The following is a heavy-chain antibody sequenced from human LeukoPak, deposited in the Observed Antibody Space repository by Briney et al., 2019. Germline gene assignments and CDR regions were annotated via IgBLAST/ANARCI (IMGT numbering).Heavy chain of an antibody. D-gene: IGHD2-2*01. Sequence: ASVKVSCKASGYTFTGYGISWVRQAPGQRLEWMGWISAYNGNTNYAQRLQGRVTMTTDTSTSTAYMELRSLRSDDTAVYYCAREVLGYCSSTSCYPRFDPWGQGTLVTVSS. V-gene: IGHV1-18*01. CDR2: ISAYNGNT. CDR1: GYTFTGYG. J-gene: IGHJ5*02. CDR3: AREVLGYCSSTSCYPRFDP.